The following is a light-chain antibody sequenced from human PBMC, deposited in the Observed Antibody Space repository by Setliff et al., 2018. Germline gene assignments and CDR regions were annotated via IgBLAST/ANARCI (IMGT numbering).Light chain of an antibody. CDR2: AVS. CDR1: SSDVGSYDL. Sequence: QSALTQPASVSGSPGQSITISCSGTSSDVGSYDLVSWYQQHPGKAPKLIIYAVSDRPSGVSNRFSGSKSGNTASLTISGLQTEDEADYYCNAYTCGSTYVFGTGTKVTVL. CDR3: NAYTCGSTYV. V-gene: IGLV2-14*03. J-gene: IGLJ1*01.